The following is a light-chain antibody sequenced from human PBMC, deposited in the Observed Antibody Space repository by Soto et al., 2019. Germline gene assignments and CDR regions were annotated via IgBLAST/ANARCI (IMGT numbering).Light chain of an antibody. J-gene: IGLJ2*01. CDR3: AAWDDSLSGVV. Sequence: QSVLTQPPSASGTPGQRVTISCSGSSSNIGSNYVYWYQQLPGTAPKLLIYSNNQRPSGVPDRFSGSKSGTSASLAISGLRSEAEADYYCAAWDDSLSGVVFGGGTKLTVL. CDR2: SNN. CDR1: SSNIGSNY. V-gene: IGLV1-47*02.